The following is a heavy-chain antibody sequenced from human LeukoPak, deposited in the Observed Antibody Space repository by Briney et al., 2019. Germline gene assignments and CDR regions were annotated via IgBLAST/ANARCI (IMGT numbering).Heavy chain of an antibody. D-gene: IGHD1-7*01. J-gene: IGHJ4*02. Sequence: ASVKVSCKASGYTFTSCYMHWVRQAPGQGLEWMGIINPSGGSTSYAQKFQGRVTMTRDMSTSTVYMELSSLRSEDTAVYYCARDRANWNYVFDYWGQGTLVTVSS. V-gene: IGHV1-46*01. CDR3: ARDRANWNYVFDY. CDR2: INPSGGST. CDR1: GYTFTSCY.